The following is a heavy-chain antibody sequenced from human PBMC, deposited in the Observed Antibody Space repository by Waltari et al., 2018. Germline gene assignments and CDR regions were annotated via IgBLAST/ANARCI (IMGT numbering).Heavy chain of an antibody. CDR3: ARVASLYYMDV. V-gene: IGHV4-39*07. D-gene: IGHD6-6*01. Sequence: QLQLQESGPGLVKPSETLSLTCTVSGGSISSSSYYWGWIRQPPGKGLAWIGSIYYSGGTYYNPSLKRRVTISVDTSKNQFSLKLSSVTAADTAVYYCARVASLYYMDVWGKGTTVTISS. CDR2: IYYSGGT. J-gene: IGHJ6*03. CDR1: GGSISSSSYY.